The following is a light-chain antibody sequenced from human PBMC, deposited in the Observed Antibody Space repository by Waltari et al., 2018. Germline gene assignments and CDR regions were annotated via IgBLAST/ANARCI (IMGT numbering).Light chain of an antibody. CDR3: QQCNDYPLT. J-gene: IGKJ4*01. CDR2: DAS. CDR1: QTISSR. Sequence: IQMTQSPSTLSASVGYRVIITCRASQTISSRLAWHQQKPGKAPKLLISDASNLQSGVPSRFSGSGSGTEFTLTISSLQPDDVATYFCQQCNDYPLTFGGGTKVEIK. V-gene: IGKV1-5*03.